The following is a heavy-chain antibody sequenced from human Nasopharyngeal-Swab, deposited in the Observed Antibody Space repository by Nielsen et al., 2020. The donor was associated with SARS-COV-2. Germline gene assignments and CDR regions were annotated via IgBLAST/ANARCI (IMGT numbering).Heavy chain of an antibody. CDR3: ASLAVAGPWYFDY. V-gene: IGHV4-59*01. D-gene: IGHD6-19*01. CDR1: GGSISSYY. J-gene: IGHJ4*02. CDR2: IYYSGST. Sequence: SETLSLTRTVSGGSISSYYWSWIRQPPGKGLEWIGYIYYSGSTNYNPSLKSRVTISVDTSKNQFSLKLSSVTAADTAVYYCASLAVAGPWYFDYWGQGTLVTVSS.